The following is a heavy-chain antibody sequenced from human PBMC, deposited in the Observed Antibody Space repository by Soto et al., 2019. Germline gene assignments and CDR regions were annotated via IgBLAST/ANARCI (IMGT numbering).Heavy chain of an antibody. CDR2: ISSSGSTI. D-gene: IGHD2-15*01. V-gene: IGHV3-11*01. CDR3: ARDPPFSCSGGSCHYFDY. Sequence: PGGSLRLSCAASGFTFCDYYMSWIRQAPGKGLEWVSYISSSGSTIYYADSVKGRFTISRDNAKNSLYLQMNSLRAEDTAVYYCARDPPFSCSGGSCHYFDYWGQGTLVTVSS. J-gene: IGHJ4*02. CDR1: GFTFCDYY.